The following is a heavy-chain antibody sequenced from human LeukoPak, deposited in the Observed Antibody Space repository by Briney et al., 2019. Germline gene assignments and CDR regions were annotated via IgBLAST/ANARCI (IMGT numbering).Heavy chain of an antibody. Sequence: QPGRSLRLSCADSGFTFSTYAMHWVRQAPGKGLEWVAVMSYDGRFEYYADSVKGRFTISRDNAKNSLSLQMNSLRAEDTAVYYCAREDVGSSGSYRLIDYWGQGTLVTVSS. CDR1: GFTFSTYA. J-gene: IGHJ4*02. D-gene: IGHD6-19*01. CDR3: AREDVGSSGSYRLIDY. CDR2: MSYDGRFE. V-gene: IGHV3-30*04.